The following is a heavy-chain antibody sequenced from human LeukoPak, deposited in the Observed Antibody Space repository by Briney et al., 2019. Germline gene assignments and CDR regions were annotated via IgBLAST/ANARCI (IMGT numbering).Heavy chain of an antibody. Sequence: ASVKVSCKTSGYTFTSYDINWVRQATGQGLEWMGWMNANSGNTGYAQKFQGRVTMTRNTSISTAYMELSSLRFEDTAVYYCARVDLRTLTVTTSSFDYWGQGTLVTVSS. CDR1: GYTFTSYD. CDR2: MNANSGNT. D-gene: IGHD4-17*01. V-gene: IGHV1-8*01. CDR3: ARVDLRTLTVTTSSFDY. J-gene: IGHJ4*02.